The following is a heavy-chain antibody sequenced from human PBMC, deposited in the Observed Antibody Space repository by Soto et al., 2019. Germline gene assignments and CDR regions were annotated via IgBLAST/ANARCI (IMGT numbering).Heavy chain of an antibody. CDR2: ITPNIPLT. CDR1: GVSFNSYG. Sequence: QVQLLQSGAEVKRPGSSVRVSCKASGVSFNSYGFAWVRQAPGQGLEWLGKITPNIPLTNYAQSFQGRVTFPAETQTRTACVEFPSLKSEDRPVYYCGRIKWASLDLGGQGPLAPVS. J-gene: IGHJ4*02. V-gene: IGHV1-69*09. D-gene: IGHD2-8*01. CDR3: GRIKWASLDL.